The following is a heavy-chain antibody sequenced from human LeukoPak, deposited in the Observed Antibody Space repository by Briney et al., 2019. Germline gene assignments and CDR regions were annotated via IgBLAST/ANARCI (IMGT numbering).Heavy chain of an antibody. CDR1: GGSISSGSYY. Sequence: SETLSLTCTVSGGSISSGSYYWSWIRQPAGKGLEWIGHIYSSGNTNYSPSLKSRVTISVDTSKNQFSLKLSSVTAADTAVYYCASQAAFWSGYNYWGEGTLVTVSS. CDR3: ASQAAFWSGYNY. CDR2: IYSSGNT. J-gene: IGHJ4*02. V-gene: IGHV4-61*09. D-gene: IGHD3-3*01.